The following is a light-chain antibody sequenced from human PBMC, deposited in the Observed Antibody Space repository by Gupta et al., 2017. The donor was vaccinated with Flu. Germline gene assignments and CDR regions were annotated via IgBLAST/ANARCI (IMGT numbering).Light chain of an antibody. CDR1: SSNIGSNT. CDR2: GNN. J-gene: IGLJ1*01. Sequence: QSVLAQPPSASGTPGQRVTISCSGSSSNIGSNTVNWYQQVPSAAPKLLIYGNNQRPSGVPDRFSGSKSGTSASLAISXLXSEDEAXYYCAAWDDSLNGHYVFGTGTRVTVL. CDR3: AAWDDSLNGHYV. V-gene: IGLV1-44*01.